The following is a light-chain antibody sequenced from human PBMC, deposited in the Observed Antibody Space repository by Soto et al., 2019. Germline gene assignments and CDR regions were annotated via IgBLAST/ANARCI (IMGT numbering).Light chain of an antibody. J-gene: IGKJ3*01. CDR2: GAS. Sequence: EKVLTQSPATLSVSPGERATLSCRASQSVSRDLAWYQQKPGQAPRLLIYGASTRATGVPARFSGSGSETEFTLTITSLQSEDFAVYYCQHYDSWPPLFGPGTIVDIK. CDR3: QHYDSWPPL. CDR1: QSVSRD. V-gene: IGKV3-15*01.